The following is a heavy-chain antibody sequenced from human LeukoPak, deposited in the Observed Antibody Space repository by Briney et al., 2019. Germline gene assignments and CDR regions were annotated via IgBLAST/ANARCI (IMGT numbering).Heavy chain of an antibody. CDR2: IWYDGSNK. D-gene: IGHD3-3*01. J-gene: IGHJ5*02. Sequence: GGSLRLSCAASGFTFSSYGMHWVRQAPGKGLEWVAVIWYDGSNKYYADSVKGRFTISRDNSKNTLYLQMNSLRAEDTAVYYCARDRRIPYDFWSGYQGGPTFPWSQGTLVTVSS. V-gene: IGHV3-33*01. CDR3: ARDRRIPYDFWSGYQGGPTFP. CDR1: GFTFSSYG.